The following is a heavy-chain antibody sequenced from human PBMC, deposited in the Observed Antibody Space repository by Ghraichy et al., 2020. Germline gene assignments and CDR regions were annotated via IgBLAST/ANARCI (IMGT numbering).Heavy chain of an antibody. CDR2: ISGSGSST. V-gene: IGHV3-23*01. CDR1: GFTFSSCA. CDR3: AKAAVTMPYYAFHI. D-gene: IGHD2-2*01. Sequence: GGSLRLSCAASGFTFSSCAMSWVRQAPGKGLEWVSSISGSGSSTYYADSVKGRFTISRDNTKNTLYLQMSSLRAEDTAVYYCAKAAVTMPYYAFHIWGHGTMVTVSS. J-gene: IGHJ3*02.